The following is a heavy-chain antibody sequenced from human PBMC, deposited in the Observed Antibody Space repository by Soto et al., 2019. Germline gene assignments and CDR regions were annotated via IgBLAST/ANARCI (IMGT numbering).Heavy chain of an antibody. CDR2: ISYDGSNK. CDR1: GFTFSSYG. Sequence: QVQLVESGGGVVQPGRSLRLSCAASGFTFSSYGMHWVRQAPGKGLEWVAVISYDGSNKYYADSVKGRFTISRDNSQNTLYLQINSRRAEDTAVYYCAKDRRPNSYYGMDVWGQGTTVTVPS. CDR3: AKDRRPNSYYGMDV. D-gene: IGHD6-25*01. V-gene: IGHV3-30*18. J-gene: IGHJ6*02.